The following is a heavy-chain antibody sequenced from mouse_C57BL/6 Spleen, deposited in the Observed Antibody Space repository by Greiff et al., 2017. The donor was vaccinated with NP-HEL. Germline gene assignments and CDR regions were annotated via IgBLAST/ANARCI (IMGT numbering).Heavy chain of an antibody. Sequence: EVQLQQSGPELVKPGASVKISCKASGYTFTDYYMNWVKQSHGKSLEWIGDINPNNGGTSYNQKFKGKATLTVDKSSSTAYMELRSLTSEDSAVYYCARSHYLYAMDYWGQGTSVTVSS. CDR3: ARSHYLYAMDY. V-gene: IGHV1-26*01. CDR2: INPNNGGT. CDR1: GYTFTDYY. J-gene: IGHJ4*01. D-gene: IGHD1-2*01.